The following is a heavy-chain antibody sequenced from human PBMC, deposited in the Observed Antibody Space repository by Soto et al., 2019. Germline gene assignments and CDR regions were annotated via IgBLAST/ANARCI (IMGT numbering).Heavy chain of an antibody. CDR2: ISAYNGNT. Sequence: QVQLVQSGAEVKKPGASVKVSCKASGYTFTSYGISWVRQAPGQGLEWMGWISAYNGNTNYAQKLQGRVTMTTDTSTSTDNMELRTLRSDDTAVYYCARDSIARRDYYYYMDVWGKGTTVTVSS. CDR3: ARDSIARRDYYYYMDV. CDR1: GYTFTSYG. V-gene: IGHV1-18*01. J-gene: IGHJ6*03. D-gene: IGHD3-10*01.